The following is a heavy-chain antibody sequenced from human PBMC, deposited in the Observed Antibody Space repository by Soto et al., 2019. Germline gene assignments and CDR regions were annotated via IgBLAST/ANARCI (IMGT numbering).Heavy chain of an antibody. CDR3: AQTSKMTTVVKGAFDI. Sequence: SVKVSCKASGGTFSSYAISWVRQAPGQGLEWMGGIIPIFGTANYAQKFQGRVTITADESTSTAYMELSSLRSEDTAVYYCAQTSKMTTVVKGAFDIWGQGTMVTV. V-gene: IGHV1-69*13. J-gene: IGHJ3*02. CDR1: GGTFSSYA. D-gene: IGHD4-17*01. CDR2: IIPIFGTA.